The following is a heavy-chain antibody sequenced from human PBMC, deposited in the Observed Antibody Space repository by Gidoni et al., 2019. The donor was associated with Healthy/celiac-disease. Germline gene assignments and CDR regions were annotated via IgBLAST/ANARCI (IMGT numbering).Heavy chain of an antibody. Sequence: QVQLVQSGAEVKKPGASVKVSCKASGYTFTSYGTSWVRQAPGQGLEWMGWISAYNGNTNYAQKLQGRVTMTTDTSTSTAYMELRSLRSDDTAVYYCARESKPYYDFWSGHSADRLVDVWGKGTTVTVSS. J-gene: IGHJ6*04. CDR2: ISAYNGNT. CDR3: ARESKPYYDFWSGHSADRLVDV. CDR1: GYTFTSYG. V-gene: IGHV1-18*01. D-gene: IGHD3-3*01.